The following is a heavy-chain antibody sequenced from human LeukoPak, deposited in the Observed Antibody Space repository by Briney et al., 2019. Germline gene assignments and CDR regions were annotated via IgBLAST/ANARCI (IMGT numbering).Heavy chain of an antibody. D-gene: IGHD1-26*01. CDR1: GFTFSNAW. J-gene: IGHJ4*02. CDR3: TTYSRGASDY. CDR2: LKSKTDGGTI. V-gene: IGHV3-15*01. Sequence: GGSLRLSYAASGFTFSNAWMTWVRQTPGKGLAWVARLKSKTDGGTIDYAAPVKGRFTISRDDSENTLYLQMNSLGTEDTALYYCTTYSRGASDYWGQGTLVTVSS.